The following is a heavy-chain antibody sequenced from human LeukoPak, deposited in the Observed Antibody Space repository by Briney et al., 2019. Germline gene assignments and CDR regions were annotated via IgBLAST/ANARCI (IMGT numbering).Heavy chain of an antibody. D-gene: IGHD2-15*01. CDR1: GGSCSGYY. CDR2: INHSGST. V-gene: IGHV4-34*01. J-gene: IGHJ4*02. CDR3: ATGWVAARNDY. Sequence: SETLSLTCAVYGGSCSGYYWSWIRQPPGQGLEWIGEINHSGSTNYNPSLKSRVTISVDTSKNQSSLKLSSVTAADTAVYYCATGWVAARNDYWGQGTLVPVSS.